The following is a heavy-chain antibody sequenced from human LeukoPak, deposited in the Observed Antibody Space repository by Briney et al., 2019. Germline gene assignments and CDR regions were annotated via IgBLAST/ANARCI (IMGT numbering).Heavy chain of an antibody. CDR2: MSSSGNN. D-gene: IGHD1-26*01. CDR3: ARVLAVRWELRTPVEYYFDY. CDR1: GDSISYFY. V-gene: IGHV4-4*07. Sequence: SETLSLTCSVSGDSISYFYWSWIRQAAGKGLEWVGRMSSSGNNDYNASLKSRVTMSVDTSKNQFSLKLSSVTAADTAVYYCARVLAVRWELRTPVEYYFDYWGQGTLVTVSS. J-gene: IGHJ4*02.